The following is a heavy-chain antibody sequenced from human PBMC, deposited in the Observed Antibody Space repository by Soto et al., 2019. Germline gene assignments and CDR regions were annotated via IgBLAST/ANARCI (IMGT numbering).Heavy chain of an antibody. CDR3: AISQDRGGRTTFIY. J-gene: IGHJ4*02. Sequence: GGSLRLSCAVSGFTFDDNDTHWVRQAPGKGLEWVSGINWKSDIGYADSVKDGFTSSKDNAENYLYLQMNSLGAEDTSLYYCAISQDRGGRTTFIYWGQGTQVTVSS. V-gene: IGHV3-9*01. CDR1: GFTFDDND. CDR2: INWKSDI. D-gene: IGHD3-16*01.